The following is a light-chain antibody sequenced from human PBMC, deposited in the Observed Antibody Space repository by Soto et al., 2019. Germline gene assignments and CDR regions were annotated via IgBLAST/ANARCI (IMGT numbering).Light chain of an antibody. V-gene: IGKV1-8*01. J-gene: IGKJ1*01. CDR3: QQYYSYSWT. Sequence: AIRMTQSPSSLSASTGDRVTITCRASQGISSYLAWYQQKPGKATKLLIYAASTLQSGVPSRFSGSGSGTDFTLTISCLQSEDFATYYCQQYYSYSWTFGQGTKVEIK. CDR2: AAS. CDR1: QGISSY.